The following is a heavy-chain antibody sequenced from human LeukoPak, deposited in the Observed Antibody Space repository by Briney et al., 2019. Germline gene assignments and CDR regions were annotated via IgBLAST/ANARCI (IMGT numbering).Heavy chain of an antibody. CDR2: ISSSGSTI. Sequence: GGSLRLSCAASGFTFSSYEMNWVRQAPGKGLEWVSYISSSGSTIYYADSVKGRFTISRDNVKNSLYLQMNSLRAEDTAVYYCAELGVTMIGGVWGKGTTVTISS. V-gene: IGHV3-48*03. CDR3: AELGVTMIGGV. D-gene: IGHD3-10*02. J-gene: IGHJ6*04. CDR1: GFTFSSYE.